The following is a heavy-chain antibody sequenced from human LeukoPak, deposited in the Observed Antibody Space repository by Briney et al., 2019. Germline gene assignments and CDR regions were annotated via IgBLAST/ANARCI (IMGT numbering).Heavy chain of an antibody. CDR2: TYYRSKWYN. CDR3: AREAWGDFWSGYPTYYYYGMDV. V-gene: IGHV6-1*01. D-gene: IGHD3-3*01. Sequence: SQTLSLACAISGDSVSSNSAAWNWIRQSPSRGLEWLGRTYYRSKWYNDYAVSVKSRITINPDTSKNQFSLQLNSVTPEDTAVYYCAREAWGDFWSGYPTYYYYGMDVWGQGTTVTVSS. J-gene: IGHJ6*02. CDR1: GDSVSSNSAA.